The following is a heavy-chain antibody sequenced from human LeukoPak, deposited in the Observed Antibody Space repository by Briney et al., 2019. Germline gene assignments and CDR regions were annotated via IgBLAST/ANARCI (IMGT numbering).Heavy chain of an antibody. D-gene: IGHD1-1*01. J-gene: IGHJ5*02. CDR3: AGQTGTTGIFYWFDP. CDR1: GGSFSGYY. V-gene: IGHV4-34*01. Sequence: SETLSLTCAVYGGSFSGYYWSWIRQPPGKGLEWIGEINHSGSTNYNPSLKSRVTISVDTSKNQFSLKLSSVTAADTAVYYCAGQTGTTGIFYWFDPWGQGTLVTVSS. CDR2: INHSGST.